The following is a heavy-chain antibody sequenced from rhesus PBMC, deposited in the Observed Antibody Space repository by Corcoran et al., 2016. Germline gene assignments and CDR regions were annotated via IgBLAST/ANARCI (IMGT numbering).Heavy chain of an antibody. CDR1: GVSIRSHY. D-gene: IGHD3-34*01. CDR3: TRGGVTDWYFDL. J-gene: IGHJ2*01. CDR2: ISGGGGST. V-gene: IGHV4-173*01. Sequence: QLQLQESGPGLVQPSETLSLTCAVSGVSIRSHYWTWIRPPPGKGLEWIGRISGGGGSTDYNPSLKSRVILSTDTSKNQFSLKLSSVSAADTAVYYCTRGGVTDWYFDLWGPGTPITISS.